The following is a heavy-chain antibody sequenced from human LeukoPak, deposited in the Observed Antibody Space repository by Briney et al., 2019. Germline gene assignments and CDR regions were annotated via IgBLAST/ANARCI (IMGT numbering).Heavy chain of an antibody. CDR2: IYYSGST. CDR3: AQTAAGTNWFDP. Sequence: SKTLSLTCTVSGGSISSYYWSWIRQPPGRGLEWIGYIYYSGSTNYNPSLKSRVTISVDTSKNQFSLKLSSVTAANTAVYYCAQTAAGTNWFDPWGQGTLVTVSS. V-gene: IGHV4-59*08. D-gene: IGHD6-13*01. CDR1: GGSISSYY. J-gene: IGHJ5*02.